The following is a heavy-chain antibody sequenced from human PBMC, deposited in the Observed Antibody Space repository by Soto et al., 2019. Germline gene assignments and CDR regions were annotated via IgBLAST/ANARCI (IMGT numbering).Heavy chain of an antibody. V-gene: IGHV3-30*04. CDR2: ISYDENNK. CDR3: AREYHGVEYGMDV. J-gene: IGHJ6*02. D-gene: IGHD3-16*01. CDR1: GFTFSNYE. Sequence: GGSLRLSCAASGFTFSNYEMHWVRQAPGKGLEWVASISYDENNKFYADSVKGRFIISRDESKNTLYLQMNSLRAEDTAVYYCAREYHGVEYGMDVWGQGTTVTVSS.